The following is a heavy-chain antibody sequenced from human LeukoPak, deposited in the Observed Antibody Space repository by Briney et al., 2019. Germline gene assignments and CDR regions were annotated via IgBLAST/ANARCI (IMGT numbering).Heavy chain of an antibody. CDR3: ARDCSGGSCYSEVSWFDP. J-gene: IGHJ5*02. CDR2: IIPIFGTA. Sequence: GASVKASCKASGGTFSSYAISWVRQAPGQGLEWMGGIIPIFGTANYAQKFQGRVTITADESTSTAYMELSSLRSEDTAVYYCARDCSGGSCYSEVSWFDPWGQGTLVTVSS. CDR1: GGTFSSYA. V-gene: IGHV1-69*13. D-gene: IGHD2-15*01.